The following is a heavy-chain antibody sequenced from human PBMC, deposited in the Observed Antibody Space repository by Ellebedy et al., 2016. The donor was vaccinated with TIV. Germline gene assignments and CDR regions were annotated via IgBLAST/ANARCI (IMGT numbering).Heavy chain of an antibody. D-gene: IGHD4-17*01. CDR1: GFTFTPYA. V-gene: IGHV3-7*01. Sequence: GGSLRLSCAASGFTFTPYAMNWVRQAPGQGLEWVANMRQDGGDKYYVDSVKGRFTISRDNAKSSLYLQMSSVRAEDTAEYHCARDGSYGDYLSPTHAFTGWGQGTMITVSS. J-gene: IGHJ3*01. CDR2: MRQDGGDK. CDR3: ARDGSYGDYLSPTHAFTG.